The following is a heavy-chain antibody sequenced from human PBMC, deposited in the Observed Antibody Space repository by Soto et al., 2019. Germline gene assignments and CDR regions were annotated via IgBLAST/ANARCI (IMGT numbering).Heavy chain of an antibody. CDR2: IYYSGST. Sequence: TLSLTCTVSGGSISSGGYYWSWIRQHPGKGLEWIGYIYYSGSTYYNPSLKSRVTISVDTSKNQFSLKLSSVTAADTAVYYCARASTGGEYYFDYWGQGTLVTVSS. J-gene: IGHJ4*02. CDR3: ARASTGGEYYFDY. D-gene: IGHD3-16*01. CDR1: GGSISSGGYY. V-gene: IGHV4-31*03.